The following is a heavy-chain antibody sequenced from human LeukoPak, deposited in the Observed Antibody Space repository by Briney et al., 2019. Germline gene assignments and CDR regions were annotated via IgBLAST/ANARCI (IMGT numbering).Heavy chain of an antibody. CDR3: ARDEYGDFQGFDY. Sequence: SETLSLTCSVSGASINSFYWNWIRQSPGKGLEWLGNIHYRGTTNYNPSLKGRVSSSLDTSKSQFALKVTSVTAADTAVYYCARDEYGDFQGFDYWGQGARVTVSS. CDR2: IHYRGTT. CDR1: GASINSFY. J-gene: IGHJ4*02. D-gene: IGHD4-17*01. V-gene: IGHV4-59*13.